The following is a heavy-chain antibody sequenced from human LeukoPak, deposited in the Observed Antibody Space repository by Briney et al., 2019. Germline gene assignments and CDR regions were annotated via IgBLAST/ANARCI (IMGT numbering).Heavy chain of an antibody. CDR3: ARHNYYDSSGYSGSDY. D-gene: IGHD3-22*01. J-gene: IGHJ4*02. CDR2: IYPDDSDT. CDR1: GYSFTSYW. V-gene: IGHV5-51*01. Sequence: GESLKISCKGSGYSFTSYWIGWVRQMPGKGPEWMGIIYPDDSDTRYSPSFQGQVTISADKSISTAYLQWSSLKASDTAMYCCARHNYYDSSGYSGSDYWGQGTLVTVSS.